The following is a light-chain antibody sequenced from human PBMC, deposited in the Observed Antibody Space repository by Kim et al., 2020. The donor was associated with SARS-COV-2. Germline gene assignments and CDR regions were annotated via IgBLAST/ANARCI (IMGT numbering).Light chain of an antibody. Sequence: FSPGARATLSCRASQSVSSYLAWYQQKPGQAPRLLIYYASNRATGIPARFSGSGSGTDFTLTISSLEPEDFAVYYCQQRSNWPLTFGGGTKVDIK. V-gene: IGKV3-11*01. CDR2: YAS. J-gene: IGKJ4*01. CDR1: QSVSSY. CDR3: QQRSNWPLT.